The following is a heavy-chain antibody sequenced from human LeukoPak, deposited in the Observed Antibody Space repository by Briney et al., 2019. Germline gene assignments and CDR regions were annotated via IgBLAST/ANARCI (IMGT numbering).Heavy chain of an antibody. D-gene: IGHD3-10*01. J-gene: IGHJ3*02. CDR3: ARGRNYYGSGSYYRLYAFDI. CDR2: INHSGST. CDR1: GGSFSGYY. V-gene: IGHV4-34*01. Sequence: PSETLSLTCAVYGGSFSGYYWSWIRHPPGKGLEWIGEINHSGSTNYNPSLKSRVTISVDTSKNQFSLKLSSVTAADTAVYYCARGRNYYGSGSYYRLYAFDIWGQGTMVTVSS.